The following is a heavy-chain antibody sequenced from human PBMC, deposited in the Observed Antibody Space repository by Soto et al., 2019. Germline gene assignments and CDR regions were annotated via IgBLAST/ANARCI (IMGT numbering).Heavy chain of an antibody. J-gene: IGHJ6*02. D-gene: IGHD2-2*01. CDR1: GYTFTSYG. Sequence: QVPLVQSGAEVKKPGASVKVSCKASGYTFTSYGISWVRQAPGQGLEWMGWISAYNGNTNYAQKLQGRVTMTTDTSTSTAYMELRSLRSDDTAVYYCAREYVVVPAAIRYYYYGMDVWGQGTTVTVSS. V-gene: IGHV1-18*01. CDR3: AREYVVVPAAIRYYYYGMDV. CDR2: ISAYNGNT.